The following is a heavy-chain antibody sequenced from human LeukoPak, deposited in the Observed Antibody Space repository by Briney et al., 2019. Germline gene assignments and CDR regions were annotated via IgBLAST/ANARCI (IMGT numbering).Heavy chain of an antibody. V-gene: IGHV3-66*03. CDR2: IRDSGEA. Sequence: GGSLTLSCELSAVRVGDYYMGCVRQARGNGKEWVGLIRDSGEALYADFVRGRFAISRDESENTLYLQMNSLRVEDTAVYFCARDRAALQDWVEFDPWGQGTPVIVSS. D-gene: IGHD3/OR15-3a*01. CDR3: ARDRAALQDWVEFDP. J-gene: IGHJ5*02. CDR1: AVRVGDYY.